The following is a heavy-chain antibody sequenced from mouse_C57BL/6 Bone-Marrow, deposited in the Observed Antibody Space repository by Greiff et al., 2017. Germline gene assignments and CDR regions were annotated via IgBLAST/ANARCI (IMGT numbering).Heavy chain of an antibody. D-gene: IGHD3-2*02. CDR3: ARDKGQLRLNGFDY. V-gene: IGHV5-4*01. CDR2: ISDGGSYT. Sequence: EVKLVEPGAGLVKPGASLKLSCAASGFTFSSYCMPWVRQTPGKRLEWVATISDGGSYTYYPDNVKGQFTISRDKAKNTMYLQMSHLTSEDTAKYYCARDKGQLRLNGFDYWGQGTTLTVSA. J-gene: IGHJ2*01. CDR1: GFTFSSYC.